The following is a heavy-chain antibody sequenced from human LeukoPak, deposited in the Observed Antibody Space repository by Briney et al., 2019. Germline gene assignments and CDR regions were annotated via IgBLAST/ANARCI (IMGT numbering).Heavy chain of an antibody. CDR2: IYYSGGT. D-gene: IGHD3-16*01. J-gene: IGHJ4*02. V-gene: IGHV4-4*07. CDR3: ARAAYVRHGY. Sequence: PSGTLSLTCTVSGESMDFYYWNWIRQSADKGLEWIGRIYYSGGTAYNPSLTSRVTISVDSSKNRFSLKLKSLTAADTAVYYCARAAYVRHGYWGQG. CDR1: GESMDFYY.